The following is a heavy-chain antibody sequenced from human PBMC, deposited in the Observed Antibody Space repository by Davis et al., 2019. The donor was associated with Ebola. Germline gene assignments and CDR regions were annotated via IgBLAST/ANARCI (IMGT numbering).Heavy chain of an antibody. CDR2: ISSSSSTI. D-gene: IGHD6-13*01. CDR1: GFTFSSYS. J-gene: IGHJ6*02. V-gene: IGHV3-48*04. Sequence: GESLKISCAASGFTFSSYSMNWVRQAPGKGLEWVSYISSSSSTIYYADSVKGRFTISRDNAKNSLYLQMNSLRAEDTAVYYCARWGSSSWYTYYYYYGMDVWGQGTTVTVSS. CDR3: ARWGSSSWYTYYYYYGMDV.